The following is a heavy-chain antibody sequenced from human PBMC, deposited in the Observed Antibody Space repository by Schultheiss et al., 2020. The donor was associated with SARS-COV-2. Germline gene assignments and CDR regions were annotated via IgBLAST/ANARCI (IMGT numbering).Heavy chain of an antibody. CDR1: GGSISSSY. J-gene: IGHJ4*02. CDR2: IYHSGST. CDR3: AKASKPLRCTLCPYYFDY. V-gene: IGHV4-39*07. D-gene: IGHD1-14*01. Sequence: SQTLSLTCTVSGGSISSSYWGWIRQPPGKGLEWIGSIYHSGSTYYNPSLKSRVTISVDTSKNQFSLKLSSVTAADTAVYYCAKASKPLRCTLCPYYFDYWGQGTLVTVSS.